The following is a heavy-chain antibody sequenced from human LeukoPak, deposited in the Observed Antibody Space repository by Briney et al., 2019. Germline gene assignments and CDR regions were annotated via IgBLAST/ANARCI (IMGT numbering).Heavy chain of an antibody. CDR2: IYSGGST. Sequence: SETLSLTCTVSGGSISSGSYYWNWIRQPAGKGLEWIGRIYSGGSTNYNPSLKSRVTISVDTSKNQFSLKLSSVTAADTAVYYCARDGGGGTYYDFWSGYYHNGNFDYWGQGTLVTVSS. J-gene: IGHJ4*02. CDR3: ARDGGGGTYYDFWSGYYHNGNFDY. D-gene: IGHD3-3*01. V-gene: IGHV4-61*02. CDR1: GGSISSGSYY.